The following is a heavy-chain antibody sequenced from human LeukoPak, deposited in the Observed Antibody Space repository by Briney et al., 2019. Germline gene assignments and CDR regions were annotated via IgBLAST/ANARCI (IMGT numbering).Heavy chain of an antibody. CDR3: ASFNYYGSGSYYR. D-gene: IGHD3-10*01. V-gene: IGHV1-24*01. J-gene: IGHJ4*02. CDR2: FDPEDGET. Sequence: ASVKVSCKVSGYTLTELSMHWVRQAPGKGLEWMGGFDPEDGETIYAQKFQGRVTRTEDTSTDTAYMELSSLRSEDTAVYYCASFNYYGSGSYYRWGQGTLVTVSS. CDR1: GYTLTELS.